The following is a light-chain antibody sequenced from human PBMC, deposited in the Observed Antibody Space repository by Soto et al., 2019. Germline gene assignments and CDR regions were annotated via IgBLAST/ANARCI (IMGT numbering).Light chain of an antibody. V-gene: IGLV2-8*01. CDR3: SSYAGSNLGV. Sequence: QSALTQSPSASGSPGQSVTISCTGTSSDVGNYKYVSWYQQHPRKAPKLMIYEVSKRPSGVPDRFSGSKSGNTASLTVSGLQVEDEADYYCSSYAGSNLGVFGGGTKLTVL. CDR2: EVS. J-gene: IGLJ3*02. CDR1: SSDVGNYKY.